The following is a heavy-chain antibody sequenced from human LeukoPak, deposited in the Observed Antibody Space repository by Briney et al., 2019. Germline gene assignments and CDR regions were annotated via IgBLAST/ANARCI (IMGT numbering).Heavy chain of an antibody. V-gene: IGHV4-31*03. CDR3: ARERPGTYYYDSSGYYPDY. Sequence: PSETLSLTCTVSGGSISSGGYYWSWIRQHPGKGLEWIGYIYYSGSTYYNPSLKSRVTISVDTSKNQFSLKLSSVTAADTAVYYCARERPGTYYYDSSGYYPDYWGQGTLVTVSS. D-gene: IGHD3-22*01. CDR1: GGSISSGGYY. J-gene: IGHJ4*02. CDR2: IYYSGST.